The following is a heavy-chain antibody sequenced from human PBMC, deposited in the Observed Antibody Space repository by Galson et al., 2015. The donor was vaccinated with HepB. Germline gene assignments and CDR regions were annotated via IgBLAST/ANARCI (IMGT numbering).Heavy chain of an antibody. D-gene: IGHD6-19*01. Sequence: SVKVSCKASGGTFSSYTISWVRQAPGQGLEWMGRIIPILGIANYAQKFQGRVTITADKSTSTAYMELSSLRSEDTAVYYCARGLAVAGGAFDIWGQGAMVTVSS. CDR1: GGTFSSYT. V-gene: IGHV1-69*02. J-gene: IGHJ3*02. CDR2: IIPILGIA. CDR3: ARGLAVAGGAFDI.